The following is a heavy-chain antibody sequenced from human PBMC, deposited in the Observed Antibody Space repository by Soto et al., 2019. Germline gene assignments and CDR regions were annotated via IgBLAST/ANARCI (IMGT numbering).Heavy chain of an antibody. CDR1: GGTFSSYT. J-gene: IGHJ6*02. CDR2: IIPILGIA. V-gene: IGHV1-69*02. CDR3: AMEDIGVVVAAPHYYYGRHV. D-gene: IGHD2-15*01. Sequence: QVQLVQSGAEVKKPGSSVKVSCKASGGTFSSYTISWVRQAPGQGLEWMGRIIPILGIANYAQKFQGRVTITADKATSTAYMELSSLGSEDTDVYYCAMEDIGVVVAAPHYYYGRHVWGHGTTVTVSS.